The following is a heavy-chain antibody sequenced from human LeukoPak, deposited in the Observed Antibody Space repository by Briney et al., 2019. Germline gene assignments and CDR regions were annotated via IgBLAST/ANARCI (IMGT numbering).Heavy chain of an antibody. Sequence: SETLSLTCTVSGGSISSGGYYWRWIRQHPGKGLEWIGYIYYSGSTYYNPSLKSRVTISVGTSKNQFSLKLSSVTAADTAVYSCARVRITIFGVVIIPDSWFDPWGQGTLVTVSS. CDR2: IYYSGST. CDR3: ARVRITIFGVVIIPDSWFDP. CDR1: GGSISSGGYY. V-gene: IGHV4-31*03. D-gene: IGHD3-3*01. J-gene: IGHJ5*02.